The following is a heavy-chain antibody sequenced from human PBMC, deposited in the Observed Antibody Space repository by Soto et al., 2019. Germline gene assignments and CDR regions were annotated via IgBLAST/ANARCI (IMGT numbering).Heavy chain of an antibody. CDR2: IYPGDSDT. CDR1: GYSFTSYW. V-gene: IGHV5-51*01. CDR3: ARTAAAGNYYYGLDV. Sequence: GESLKISCKGSGYSFTSYWIGWVRQMPGKGLECMGIIYPGDSDTRYSPSFQGQVTISADKSISTAYLQWSSLKASDTAMYYCARTAAAGNYYYGLDVWGQGTTVTVPS. D-gene: IGHD6-13*01. J-gene: IGHJ6*02.